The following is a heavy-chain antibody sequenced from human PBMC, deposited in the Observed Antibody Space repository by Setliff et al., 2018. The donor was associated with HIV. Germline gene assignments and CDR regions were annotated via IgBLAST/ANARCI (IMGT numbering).Heavy chain of an antibody. D-gene: IGHD3-3*01. CDR2: IHFSGSI. V-gene: IGHV4-39*01. J-gene: IGHJ4*02. Sequence: LSLTCTVSGASFSRSNCYWAWIRQPPGKGPEWIGNIHFSGSIYYNPSLKSRVTISVDTSKNQFSLKLSSVTAADTAVYYCARPSLGIGGGSIFDFWGQGTLVTVS. CDR1: GASFSRSNCY. CDR3: ARPSLGIGGGSIFDF.